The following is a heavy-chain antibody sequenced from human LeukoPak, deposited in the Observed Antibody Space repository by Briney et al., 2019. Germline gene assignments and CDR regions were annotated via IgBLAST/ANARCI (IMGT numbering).Heavy chain of an antibody. Sequence: PGGSLRLSCAASGFTFSNFWVSWVRQVPGEGLEWVANIKQDGSEIHYVDSVKGRFTISRDNAQNSLHLHMHSLRAEDTAVYYCTRDRQGSGIYSTDYWGRGTLVTVSS. CDR2: IKQDGSEI. J-gene: IGHJ4*02. V-gene: IGHV3-7*01. D-gene: IGHD3-10*01. CDR3: TRDRQGSGIYSTDY. CDR1: GFTFSNFW.